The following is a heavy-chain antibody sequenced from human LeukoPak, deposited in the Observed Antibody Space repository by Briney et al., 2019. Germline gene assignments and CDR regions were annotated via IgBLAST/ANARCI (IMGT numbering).Heavy chain of an antibody. CDR1: GFTFSSYA. CDR2: ISDSGGTT. D-gene: IGHD3-10*01. CDR3: AKDIHSFITMVRGVLSNGMDV. V-gene: IGHV3-23*01. Sequence: GGSLRLSCAASGFTFSSYAVSWVRQAPGKGLEWVSGISDSGGTTYYADSVKGRFTISRDNSKNTLYLQMNSLRAEDTAVYYCAKDIHSFITMVRGVLSNGMDVWGQGTTVTVSS. J-gene: IGHJ6*02.